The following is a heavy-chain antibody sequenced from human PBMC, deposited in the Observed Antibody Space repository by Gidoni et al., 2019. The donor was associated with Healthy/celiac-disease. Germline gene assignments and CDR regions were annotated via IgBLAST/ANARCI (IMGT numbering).Heavy chain of an antibody. CDR1: GGSISSYY. CDR2: IYYSGST. CDR3: AREVGPSSWSSYYYYYYMDV. Sequence: QVQLQESGPGLVKPSETLSLTCTVSGGSISSYYWSWIRQPPGTGLEWIGYIYYSGSTNYNPPLKSRVTISVDTSKNQFSLKLSSVTAADTAVYYCAREVGPSSWSSYYYYYYMDVWGKGTTVTVSS. V-gene: IGHV4-59*01. D-gene: IGHD6-13*01. J-gene: IGHJ6*03.